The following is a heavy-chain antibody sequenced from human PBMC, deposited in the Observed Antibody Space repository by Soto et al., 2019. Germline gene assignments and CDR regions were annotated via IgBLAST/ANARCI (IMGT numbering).Heavy chain of an antibody. CDR3: ASPLVTTTDYYYGMDV. D-gene: IGHD4-17*01. CDR2: INAGNGNT. CDR1: GYTLTSYA. J-gene: IGHJ6*02. Sequence: GASVKVSCKASGYTLTSYAMHWVRQAPGQRLEWMGWINAGNGNTKYSQKFQGRVTITRDTSASTAYMELSSLRSEDTAVYYCASPLVTTTDYYYGMDVWGQGTTVTVSS. V-gene: IGHV1-3*01.